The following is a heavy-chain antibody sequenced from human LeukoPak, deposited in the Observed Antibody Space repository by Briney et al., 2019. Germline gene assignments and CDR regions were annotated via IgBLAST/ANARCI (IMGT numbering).Heavy chain of an antibody. Sequence: QTGGSLRLSCAASGFTFSTYWMTWVRQAPGKGLEWVATIRQDDIERHLVDSVKGRFFISRDNANNSLYLQMNSLTVEDTAVYYCVRGCNRAHCPYFFDSWGQGTLITVS. J-gene: IGHJ4*02. CDR2: IRQDDIER. V-gene: IGHV3-7*01. D-gene: IGHD2/OR15-2a*01. CDR3: VRGCNRAHCPYFFDS. CDR1: GFTFSTYW.